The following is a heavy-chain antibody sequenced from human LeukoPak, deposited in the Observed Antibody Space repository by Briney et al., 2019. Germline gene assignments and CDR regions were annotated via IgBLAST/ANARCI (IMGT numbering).Heavy chain of an antibody. CDR1: GGTFSSYA. CDR2: IIPIFGTA. V-gene: IGHV1-69*05. CDR3: AREYCSSTSCYYYYMDV. D-gene: IGHD2-2*01. J-gene: IGHJ6*03. Sequence: SVKVSCKASGGTFSSYAISWVRQAPGQGLEWMGGIIPIFGTANYAQKLQGRVTMTTDTSTSTAYMELRSLRSDDTAVYYCAREYCSSTSCYYYYMDVWGKGTTVTVSS.